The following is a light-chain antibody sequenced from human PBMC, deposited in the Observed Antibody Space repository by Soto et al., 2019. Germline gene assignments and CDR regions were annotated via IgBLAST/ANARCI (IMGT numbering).Light chain of an antibody. CDR2: EVS. CDR1: SSDFGGYNY. J-gene: IGLJ1*01. CDR3: SSYAGSNNLRV. V-gene: IGLV2-8*01. Sequence: LTQPPSASGSSGQSVTISCTGTSSDFGGYNYVSWYQQHPGKAPKLMIYEVSKRPSGVPDRFSGSKSGNTASLTVSGLQAEDEADYYCSSYAGSNNLRVFGTGTKVTVL.